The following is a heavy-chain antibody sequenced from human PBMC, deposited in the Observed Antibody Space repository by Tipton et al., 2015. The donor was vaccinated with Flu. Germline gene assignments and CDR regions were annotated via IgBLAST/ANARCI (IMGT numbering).Heavy chain of an antibody. D-gene: IGHD3-10*01. J-gene: IGHJ4*02. CDR3: ARPYGSGNYYNVALDY. CDR2: IAPMFGTI. CDR1: GGTFSSYA. Sequence: QVQLVQSGAEVKKPGSSVKVSCKASGGTFSSYAFNWVRQAPGQGLEWMGRIAPMFGTITYAQKFQGRVTITADESTSTAYMELSSLRSDDTAIYYCARPYGSGNYYNVALDYWGQGTLVTVSS. V-gene: IGHV1-69*18.